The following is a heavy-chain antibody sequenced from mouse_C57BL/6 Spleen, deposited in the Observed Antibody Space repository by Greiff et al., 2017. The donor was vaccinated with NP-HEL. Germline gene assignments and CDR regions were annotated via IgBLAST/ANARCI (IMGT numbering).Heavy chain of an antibody. CDR2: INPSNGGT. Sequence: QVQLQQPGTELVKPGASVKLSCKASGYTFTSYWMHWVKQRPGQGLEWIGNINPSNGGTNYNEKFKSKATLTVDKSSSTAYMHLSSLTSEDSAVYYCARSLLLSGYFDVWGTGTTVTVSS. CDR3: ARSLLLSGYFDV. V-gene: IGHV1-53*01. D-gene: IGHD1-1*02. J-gene: IGHJ1*03. CDR1: GYTFTSYW.